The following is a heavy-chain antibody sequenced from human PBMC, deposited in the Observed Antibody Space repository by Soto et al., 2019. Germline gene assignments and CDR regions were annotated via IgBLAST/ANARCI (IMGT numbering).Heavy chain of an antibody. CDR3: AKSPRRWRWLQFYPFDY. J-gene: IGHJ4*02. D-gene: IGHD2-21*01. V-gene: IGHV3-23*01. CDR2: ISGSGGST. Sequence: GGSLRLSCAASGFTFSSYAMSWVRQAPGKGLEWVSAISGSGGSTYYADSVKGRFTISRDNSKNTLYLQMNSLRAEDTAVYYCAKSPRRWRWLQFYPFDYWGQGTLVTVSS. CDR1: GFTFSSYA.